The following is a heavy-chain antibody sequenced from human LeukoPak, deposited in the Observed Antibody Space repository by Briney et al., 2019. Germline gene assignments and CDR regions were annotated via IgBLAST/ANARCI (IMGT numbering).Heavy chain of an antibody. D-gene: IGHD5-24*01. Sequence: PSETLSLTCTVSGGSISSSSYYWGWIRQPPGKGLEWIGSIYYSGSTYYNPSLKSRVTMSVDTSKNQFSLKLSSVTAADTAVYYCARSEMATILVDYWGQGTLVTVSS. J-gene: IGHJ4*02. CDR3: ARSEMATILVDY. CDR1: GGSISSSSYY. V-gene: IGHV4-39*01. CDR2: IYYSGST.